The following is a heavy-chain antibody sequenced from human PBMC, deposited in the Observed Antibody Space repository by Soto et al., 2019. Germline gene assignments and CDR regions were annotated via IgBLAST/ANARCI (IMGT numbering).Heavy chain of an antibody. J-gene: IGHJ5*02. CDR1: GGSISSYY. D-gene: IGHD2-8*02. CDR3: ATLPPRIVVVVTPIPT. Sequence: SETLSLTCTVSGGSISSYYWSWIRQPPGKGLEWIGYIYYSESTNYNPSLKSRVTISVDTSKNQFSLKLSSVTAADTAVYYCATLPPRIVVVVTPIPTWGQGTLVTVSS. V-gene: IGHV4-59*12. CDR2: IYYSEST.